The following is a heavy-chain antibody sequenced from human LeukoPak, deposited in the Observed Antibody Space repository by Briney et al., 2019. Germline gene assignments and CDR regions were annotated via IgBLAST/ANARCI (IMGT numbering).Heavy chain of an antibody. CDR2: VNHSGYT. CDR3: ARMTTGHDC. Sequence: SETLPLTCGVSGTSFSSYYWSWIRQTPGKGLEWIGEVNHSGYTNMYPSLKSRVTISVDTSKNQFSLMLTSVTAADTAVYFCARMTTGHDCWGQGTLVTVSS. J-gene: IGHJ4*02. V-gene: IGHV4-34*01. CDR1: GTSFSSYY. D-gene: IGHD4-17*01.